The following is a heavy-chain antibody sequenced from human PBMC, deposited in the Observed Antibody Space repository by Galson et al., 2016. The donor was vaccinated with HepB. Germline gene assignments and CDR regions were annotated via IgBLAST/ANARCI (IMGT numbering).Heavy chain of an antibody. CDR1: GFTFDDYA. V-gene: IGHV3-9*01. J-gene: IGHJ5*02. CDR3: AKDSGSGSYYKWGWFDP. D-gene: IGHD3-10*01. CDR2: LSWNGGSI. Sequence: SLRLSCAATGFTFDDYAMHWVRQAPGKGLEWVASLSWNGGSISYADSMRGRVTISRDNAKNSLYLQMDSLRSEDTALYYCAKDSGSGSYYKWGWFDPWGQGTLVTVSS.